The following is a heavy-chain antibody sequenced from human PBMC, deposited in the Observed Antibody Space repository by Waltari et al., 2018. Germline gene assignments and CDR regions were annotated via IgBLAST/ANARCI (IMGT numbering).Heavy chain of an antibody. CDR1: GFTFSSYG. CDR2: IWYDGSNK. D-gene: IGHD1-26*01. J-gene: IGHJ6*02. Sequence: QVQLVESGGGVVQPGRSLRLSCAASGFTFSSYGLHWVRQAPGKGLEWVAVIWYDGSNKYYADSVKGRFTISRDNSKNTLYLQMNSLRAEDTAVYYCARVLRLVGYYYGMDVWGQGTTVTVSS. V-gene: IGHV3-33*01. CDR3: ARVLRLVGYYYGMDV.